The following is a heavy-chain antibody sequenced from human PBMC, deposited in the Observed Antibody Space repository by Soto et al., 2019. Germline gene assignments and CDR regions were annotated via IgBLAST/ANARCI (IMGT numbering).Heavy chain of an antibody. CDR1: GGTFSSYA. V-gene: IGHV1-69*13. CDR2: IIPIFGTA. CDR3: ARDDSGYVESAPWFDP. D-gene: IGHD5-12*01. J-gene: IGHJ5*02. Sequence: SVKVSCKASGGTFSSYAISWVRQAPGQGLEWMGGIIPIFGTANYAQKFQGRVTITADESTSTAYMELSSLRSEDTAVYYCARDDSGYVESAPWFDPWGQGTLVTVS.